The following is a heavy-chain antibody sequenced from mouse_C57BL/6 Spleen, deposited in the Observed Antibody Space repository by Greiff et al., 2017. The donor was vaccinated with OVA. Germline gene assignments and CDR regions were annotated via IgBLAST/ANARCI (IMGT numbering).Heavy chain of an antibody. CDR1: GYTFTNYN. CDR2: INPTTGGP. D-gene: IGHD2-5*01. CDR3: AREGYSNSYFDY. J-gene: IGHJ2*01. Sequence: EVQLQQPGPELVKPGASVKMSCKASGYTFTNYNMPWVKQSHGKSLEWIGYINPTTGGPSYNQKFKGKATLTVNKSSSTAYMELRSLTSEDAAVYYCAREGYSNSYFDYWGQGTTLTVSS. V-gene: IGHV1-22*01.